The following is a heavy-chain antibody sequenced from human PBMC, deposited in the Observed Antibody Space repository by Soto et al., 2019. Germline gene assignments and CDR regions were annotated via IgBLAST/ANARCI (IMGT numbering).Heavy chain of an antibody. CDR2: INPKFGDT. D-gene: IGHD3-10*02. CDR1: GYTFTAYY. Sequence: QVQLVQSGAEVKEPGDSVRVSCEASGYTFTAYYIHWVRQAPGQGLEWMGWINPKFGDTTYAQDFQGRVSMTRDMSISTVYMELSSLTSDDTATYYCARNMDYYYGRGSGNGHGVWGQGTTVTVFS. J-gene: IGHJ6*02. CDR3: ARNMDYYYGRGSGNGHGV. V-gene: IGHV1-2*02.